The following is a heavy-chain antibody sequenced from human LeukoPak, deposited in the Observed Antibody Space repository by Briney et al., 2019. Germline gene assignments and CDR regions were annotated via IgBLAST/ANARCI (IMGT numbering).Heavy chain of an antibody. CDR3: ARHTSYSSSSLDY. CDR1: GCSISSSSYY. D-gene: IGHD6-6*01. CDR2: IYYSGST. V-gene: IGHV4-39*01. Sequence: PSETLSLTCAASGCSISSSSYYWGWIRQPPGKGLEGIGSIYYSGSTYYNPSLKSRVTISVDTSKNQFSLKLSSVTAADTAVYYCARHTSYSSSSLDYWGQGTLVTVSS. J-gene: IGHJ4*02.